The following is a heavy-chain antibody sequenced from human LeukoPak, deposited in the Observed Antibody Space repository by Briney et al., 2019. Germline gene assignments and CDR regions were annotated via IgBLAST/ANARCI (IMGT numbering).Heavy chain of an antibody. J-gene: IGHJ6*04. CDR1: GFTFDDYG. V-gene: IGHV3-20*04. D-gene: IGHD4-17*01. CDR2: INWNGGST. CDR3: ARATTVTTWLDV. Sequence: PGGSLRLSCATSGFTFDDYGMSWVRQAPGKGLEWVSGINWNGGSTGYADSVKGRFTISRDNAKNTLYLQMNSLRAEDTAVYYCARATTVTTWLDVWGKGTTVTISS.